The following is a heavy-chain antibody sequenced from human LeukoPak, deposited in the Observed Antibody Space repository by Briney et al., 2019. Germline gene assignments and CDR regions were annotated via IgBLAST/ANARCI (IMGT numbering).Heavy chain of an antibody. Sequence: PSETLSLTCTVSGGSISSSSYYWGWIRQPPGKGLEWIGSIYYSGSTNYNPSLKSRVTISVDTSKNQFSLKLSSVTAADTAVYYCARQGMYSSGWYYFDYWGQGTLVTVSS. D-gene: IGHD6-19*01. J-gene: IGHJ4*02. CDR3: ARQGMYSSGWYYFDY. CDR1: GGSISSSSYY. CDR2: IYYSGST. V-gene: IGHV4-39*01.